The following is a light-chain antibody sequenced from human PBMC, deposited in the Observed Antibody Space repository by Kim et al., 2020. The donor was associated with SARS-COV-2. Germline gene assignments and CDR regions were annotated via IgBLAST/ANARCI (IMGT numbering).Light chain of an antibody. CDR3: QAWDSSTAV. CDR2: LDS. V-gene: IGLV3-1*01. J-gene: IGLJ2*01. Sequence: SVSPGQTASITCSGDKLGDKYASWYQQKPGQSPVLVIYLDSKRPSGIPERFSGSNSGNTATLTISGTQAMDEADYYCQAWDSSTAVFGGGTKLTVL. CDR1: KLGDKY.